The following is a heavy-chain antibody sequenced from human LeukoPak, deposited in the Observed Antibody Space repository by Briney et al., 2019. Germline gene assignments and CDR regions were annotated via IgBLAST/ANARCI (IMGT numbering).Heavy chain of an antibody. CDR1: GYTFTSYG. J-gene: IGHJ4*02. Sequence: GASVKVSCKASGYTFTSYGISWVRQAPGQGLEWMGWISAYNGNTNYAQKLQGRVTMTTDTSTSTAYMELRSLRSDDTAVYYCARDRDNWKDGGFDYWGQGTLVTVSS. CDR2: ISAYNGNT. CDR3: ARDRDNWKDGGFDY. V-gene: IGHV1-18*01. D-gene: IGHD1-1*01.